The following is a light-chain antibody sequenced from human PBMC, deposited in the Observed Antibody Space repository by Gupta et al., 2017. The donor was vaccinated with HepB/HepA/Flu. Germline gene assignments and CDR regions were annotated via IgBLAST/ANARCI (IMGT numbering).Light chain of an antibody. CDR3: QQRSNWPLT. CDR1: QSVSKY. Sequence: EIVLTQSPATLSLSPGERVTLSCRASQSVSKYLAWYQQKRGQAPRLLIYDASNRATGIPARFSGSGSGTDFTLTISSLEPEDFAVYYCQQRSNWPLTFGGGTKVEIQ. CDR2: DAS. J-gene: IGKJ4*01. V-gene: IGKV3-11*01.